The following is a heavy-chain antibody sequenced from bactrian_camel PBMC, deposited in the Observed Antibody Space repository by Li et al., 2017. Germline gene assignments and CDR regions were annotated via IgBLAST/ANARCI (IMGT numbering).Heavy chain of an antibody. CDR2: VSPGGQRT. CDR1: GFTGGRHC. D-gene: IGHD5*01. J-gene: IGHJ4*01. CDR3: AADLCAGWELSAGWRATDRFAY. Sequence: HVQLVESGGGSVQAEGSLRLSCAASGFTGGRHCMAWFRQLPGKEREAVAAVSPGGQRTYYTDSEKGRFTISRDNSKLIDNSEVTMWLSMNSLKPEDSAMYYCAADLCAGWELSAGWRATDRFAYWGQGTQVTVS. V-gene: IGHV3S1*01.